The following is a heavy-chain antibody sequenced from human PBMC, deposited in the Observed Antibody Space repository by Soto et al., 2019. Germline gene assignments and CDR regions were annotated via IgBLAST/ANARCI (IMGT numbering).Heavy chain of an antibody. CDR3: ARGSSSGGWFDP. Sequence: QVQLVQSGAEVKKPGASVKVSCKASGYTFTSYYMHWERQAPGQGLEWMGIINPSGGSTSYAQKFQGGVTMTRDTSTSTVYMELSSLRSEDTAVYYCARGSSSGGWFDPWGQGTLVTVSS. V-gene: IGHV1-46*01. CDR2: INPSGGST. CDR1: GYTFTSYY. D-gene: IGHD6-6*01. J-gene: IGHJ5*02.